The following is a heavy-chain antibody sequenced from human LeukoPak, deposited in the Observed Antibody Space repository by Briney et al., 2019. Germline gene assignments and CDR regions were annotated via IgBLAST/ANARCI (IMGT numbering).Heavy chain of an antibody. Sequence: GGSLRLSCAASGFTFSSYWMSWVRQAPGKGLEWVANIKQDGSEKYYVDSVEGRFTISRDNAKNSLYLQMNSLRAEDTAVYYCARGLLWFGELVWYHFDYWGQGTLVTVSS. V-gene: IGHV3-7*04. CDR2: IKQDGSEK. J-gene: IGHJ4*02. D-gene: IGHD3-10*01. CDR3: ARGLLWFGELVWYHFDY. CDR1: GFTFSSYW.